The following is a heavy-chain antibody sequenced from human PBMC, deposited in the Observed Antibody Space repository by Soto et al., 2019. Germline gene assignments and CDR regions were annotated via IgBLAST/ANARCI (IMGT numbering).Heavy chain of an antibody. J-gene: IGHJ4*02. V-gene: IGHV3-23*01. Sequence: GGSLRLSCAASGFTFSNYALNWVRHAPGKGLEWVSGISGGGGGTHYTDSVKGRFTISRDNSKNTVFLQMNSLRAEDTAVYFCTKGSHYDILTAYHAFGFWGPGTLVTVSS. D-gene: IGHD3-9*01. CDR3: TKGSHYDILTAYHAFGF. CDR1: GFTFSNYA. CDR2: ISGGGGGT.